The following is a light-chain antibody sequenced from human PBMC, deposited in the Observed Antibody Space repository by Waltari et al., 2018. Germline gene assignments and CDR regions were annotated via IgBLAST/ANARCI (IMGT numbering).Light chain of an antibody. CDR2: RTY. CDR3: QQYDGIVVT. V-gene: IGKV3-20*01. J-gene: IGKJ4*01. CDR1: QPVSTIA. Sequence: EIELTQSPGTLSLSPGDRATLSCRASQPVSTIALSWYQQKPGQAPRILISRTYNRATGIPDRFSGSGYGTDFTLTINRLAPEDFAMYYCQQYDGIVVTFGGGTKVEI.